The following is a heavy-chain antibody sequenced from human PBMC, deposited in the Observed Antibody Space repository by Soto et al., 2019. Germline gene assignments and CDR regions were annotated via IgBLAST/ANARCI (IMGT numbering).Heavy chain of an antibody. CDR1: GGSFSGYY. CDR3: ARTLRIAARPLDY. J-gene: IGHJ4*02. V-gene: IGHV4-34*01. CDR2: INHSGST. D-gene: IGHD6-6*01. Sequence: QTLSLTCAVYGGSFSGYYWSWIRQPPGKGLEWIGEINHSGSTNYNPSLKSRVTISVDTSKNQFSLKLSSVTAADTAVYYCARTLRIAARPLDYWGQGTLVTVSS.